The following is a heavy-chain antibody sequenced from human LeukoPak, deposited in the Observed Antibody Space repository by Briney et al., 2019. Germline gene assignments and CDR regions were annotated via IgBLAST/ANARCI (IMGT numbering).Heavy chain of an antibody. CDR1: GINFADYA. CDR3: AKESGKFDY. Sequence: GGSLRLSCVVSGINFADYAMHWVRQPPGKGLEWVSLISADGGSTFSADSVKGRFSISRDNSKNSLYLQMNSLRSEDTAMYYCAKESGKFDYWSQGTLVAVSS. V-gene: IGHV3-43*02. CDR2: ISADGGST. J-gene: IGHJ4*02.